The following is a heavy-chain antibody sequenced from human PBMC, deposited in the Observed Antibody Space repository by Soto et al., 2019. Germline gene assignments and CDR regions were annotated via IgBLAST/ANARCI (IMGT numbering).Heavy chain of an antibody. D-gene: IGHD6-13*01. CDR3: ARGGYSGLSY. Sequence: QVQLQQWGAGLLKPSETLSLTCAVYGGSFSGYYWSWIRQPPGKGLEWIGEINHSGSTNYNPSLKXXVXIXXDTSKNQCSLKLSSVTAADTAVYYCARGGYSGLSYWGQGTLVTVSS. J-gene: IGHJ4*02. CDR1: GGSFSGYY. V-gene: IGHV4-34*01. CDR2: INHSGST.